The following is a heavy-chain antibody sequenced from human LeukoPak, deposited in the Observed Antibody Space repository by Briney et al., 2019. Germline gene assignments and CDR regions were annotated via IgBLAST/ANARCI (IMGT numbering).Heavy chain of an antibody. Sequence: GGSLRLSCAASGFTFSTYWMHWVRQAPGKGLVWVSHIKSDGSSTSYADSVKGRFTISRDNAMNTLYLQMNSLRADDTAVYYCARDRGYTQDYWGQGTLVTVSS. J-gene: IGHJ4*02. CDR1: GFTFSTYW. CDR3: ARDRGYTQDY. V-gene: IGHV3-74*01. CDR2: IKSDGSST. D-gene: IGHD5-12*01.